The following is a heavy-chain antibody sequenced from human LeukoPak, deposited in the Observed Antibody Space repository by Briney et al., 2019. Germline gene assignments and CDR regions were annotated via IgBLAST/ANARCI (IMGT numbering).Heavy chain of an antibody. J-gene: IGHJ5*02. V-gene: IGHV7-4-1*02. CDR2: INTNTGNP. Sequence: GASVKVSCKASGYTFTSYAMNWVRQAPGQGLEWMGWINTNTGNPTYAQGFTGRFVFSLDTSVSTAYLQISSLKAEDTAVYYCARDGSFGELFGDFDPWGQGTLVTVSS. D-gene: IGHD3-10*01. CDR1: GYTFTSYA. CDR3: ARDGSFGELFGDFDP.